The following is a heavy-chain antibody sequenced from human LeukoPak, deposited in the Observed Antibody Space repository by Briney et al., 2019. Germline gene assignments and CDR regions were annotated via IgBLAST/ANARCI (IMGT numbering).Heavy chain of an antibody. D-gene: IGHD6-13*01. J-gene: IGHJ4*02. CDR2: IYYSGST. Sequence: PSETLSLTCTVSGGSISSSSYYWGWIRQPPGKGLEWIGSIYYSGSTYYNPSLKSRVTISVDTSKNQFSLKLSSVTAADTAVYYCARGGTDSSSWYYFVYWGQGTLVTVSS. CDR3: ARGGTDSSSWYYFVY. CDR1: GGSISSSSYY. V-gene: IGHV4-39*01.